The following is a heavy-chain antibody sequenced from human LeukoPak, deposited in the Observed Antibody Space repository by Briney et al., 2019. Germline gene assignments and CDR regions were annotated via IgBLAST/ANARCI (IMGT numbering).Heavy chain of an antibody. V-gene: IGHV5-10-1*01. J-gene: IGHJ6*04. CDR2: IDPSDSYT. CDR3: ARHFRGELPDRDV. D-gene: IGHD1-26*01. CDR1: GYSFTSYW. Sequence: TGESLKISCKGSGYSFTSYWISWVRQMPGKGLEWMGRIDPSDSYTKYSPSFQGHVTISGDESISTAYLQWSSLKASDTAMYYCARHFRGELPDRDVGGKGTGVTVSS.